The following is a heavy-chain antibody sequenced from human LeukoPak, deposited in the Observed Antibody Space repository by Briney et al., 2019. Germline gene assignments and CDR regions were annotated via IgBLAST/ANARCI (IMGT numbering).Heavy chain of an antibody. CDR3: ARDRELWFGELSTDY. Sequence: GGSLRLSCAASGFTFSSYSMNWVRQAPGKGLEWVSSISSSSYIYYADSVKGRFTISRDNAKNSLYLQMNSLRAEDTAVYYCARDRELWFGELSTDYWGQGTLVTVSS. V-gene: IGHV3-21*01. CDR1: GFTFSSYS. CDR2: ISSSSYI. J-gene: IGHJ4*02. D-gene: IGHD3-10*01.